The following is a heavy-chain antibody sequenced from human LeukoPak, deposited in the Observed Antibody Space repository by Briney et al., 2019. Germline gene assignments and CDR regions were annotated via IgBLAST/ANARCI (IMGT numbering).Heavy chain of an antibody. J-gene: IGHJ4*02. CDR2: IYHRRHT. CDR1: GCSISGGDYS. CDR3: ARARSCSRTSCARPHFDF. D-gene: IGHD2-2*01. V-gene: IGHV4-30-2*01. Sequence: SETLSLTCAVSGCSISGGDYSWSWIRQPPGRGLEWIGYIYHRRHTYYNPSLKSRVTISVDRSQNQFSLQVTSVTAADTAVYYCARARSCSRTSCARPHFDFWGQGTQVTVSS.